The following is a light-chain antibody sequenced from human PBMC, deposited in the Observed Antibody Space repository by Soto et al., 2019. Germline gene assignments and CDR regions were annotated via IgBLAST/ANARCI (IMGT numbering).Light chain of an antibody. CDR3: CSDAGSSKV. Sequence: QSVLTQPPSAYGCPGQSVAISCTGTSSDVGGYNYVSWYQQHPGKAPKLMIYEVNKRPSGVPDRFYGSKSGNTASLTVSGLQAEDDDDYYSCSDAGSSKVFRTAIKVAV. J-gene: IGLJ1*01. CDR2: EVN. V-gene: IGLV2-8*01. CDR1: SSDVGGYNY.